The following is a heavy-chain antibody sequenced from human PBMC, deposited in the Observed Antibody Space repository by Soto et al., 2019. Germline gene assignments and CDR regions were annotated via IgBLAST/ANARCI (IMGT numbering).Heavy chain of an antibody. CDR1: GGTFSSYA. V-gene: IGHV1-69*01. CDR2: IIPIFGTA. CDR3: AKVVGATTAVAFDI. D-gene: IGHD1-26*01. Sequence: QVQLVQSGAEVQKPGSSVKVSCKASGGTFSSYAISWVRQAPGQGLEWMGGIIPIFGTANYAQKFQGRVTITADESTSTAYMELSSLRSEDTAVYYCAKVVGATTAVAFDIWGQGTMVTVSS. J-gene: IGHJ3*02.